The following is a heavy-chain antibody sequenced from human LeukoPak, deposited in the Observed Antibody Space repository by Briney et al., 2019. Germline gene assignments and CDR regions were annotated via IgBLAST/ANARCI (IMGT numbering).Heavy chain of an antibody. CDR1: GFTFSRYI. Sequence: GGSLRLSCAASGFTFSRYIMNWVRQAPGKGLEWVSSISSSGNIIYYADSVRGRFTISRDNAKNSLYLQMNSLRAEDTAVFYCARADYYDSGGFYPLNFWGQGTLVTVSS. CDR3: ARADYYDSGGFYPLNF. CDR2: ISSSGNII. D-gene: IGHD3-10*01. V-gene: IGHV3-21*01. J-gene: IGHJ4*02.